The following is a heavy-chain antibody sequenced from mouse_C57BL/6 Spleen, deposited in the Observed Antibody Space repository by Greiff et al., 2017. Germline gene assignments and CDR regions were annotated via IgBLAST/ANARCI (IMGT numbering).Heavy chain of an antibody. J-gene: IGHJ3*01. V-gene: IGHV1-54*01. Sequence: QVQLQQSGAELVRPGTSVKVSCKASGYAFTNYLIEWVKQRHGQGLEWIGVINPGSGGTNYNEKFKGKATLTADKSSSTSYMQLSSLTAEDSAVYFCARWVTTVVEGFAYWGQGTLVTVSA. D-gene: IGHD1-1*01. CDR3: ARWVTTVVEGFAY. CDR2: INPGSGGT. CDR1: GYAFTNYL.